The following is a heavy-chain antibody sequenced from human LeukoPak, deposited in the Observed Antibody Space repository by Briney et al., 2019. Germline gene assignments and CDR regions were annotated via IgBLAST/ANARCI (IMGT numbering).Heavy chain of an antibody. D-gene: IGHD3-3*01. V-gene: IGHV3-74*01. CDR3: ARLRGITIFGVVPKGFDP. CDR2: INSDGSST. Sequence: GGSLRLSCAASGFTFNIYAMSWVRQAPGKGLEWVSRINSDGSSTSYADSVKGRFTISRDNAKNTLYLQMNSLRAEDTAVYYCARLRGITIFGVVPKGFDPWGQGTLVTVSS. CDR1: GFTFNIYA. J-gene: IGHJ5*02.